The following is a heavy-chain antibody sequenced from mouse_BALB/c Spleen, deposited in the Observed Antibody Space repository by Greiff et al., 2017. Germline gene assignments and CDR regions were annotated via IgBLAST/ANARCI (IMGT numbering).Heavy chain of an antibody. V-gene: IGHV5-6-3*01. CDR1: GFTFSSYG. CDR3: ARVLAAMDD. D-gene: IGHD2-10*02. Sequence: EVQLVESGGGLVQPGGSLKLSCAASGFTFSSYGMSWVRQTPDKRLELVATINSNGGSTYYPDSVKGRFTISRDNAKNTLYLQMSSLKSEDTAMYYCARVLAAMDDWGEGTSVTVSS. J-gene: IGHJ4*01. CDR2: INSNGGST.